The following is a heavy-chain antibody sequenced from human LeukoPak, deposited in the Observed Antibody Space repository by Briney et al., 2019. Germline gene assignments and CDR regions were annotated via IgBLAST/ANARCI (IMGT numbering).Heavy chain of an antibody. V-gene: IGHV3-23*01. Sequence: GGSLRLSCAASGFTFSDYAMSWVRQAPGKGLEWVSGISGSGGRTYYADSLKGRFTISRDNSKNTLYLQMNSLRAEDTAVYYCAIDRYSGSFNWFDPWGQGTLVTVSS. CDR1: GFTFSDYA. D-gene: IGHD1-26*01. CDR3: AIDRYSGSFNWFDP. CDR2: ISGSGGRT. J-gene: IGHJ5*02.